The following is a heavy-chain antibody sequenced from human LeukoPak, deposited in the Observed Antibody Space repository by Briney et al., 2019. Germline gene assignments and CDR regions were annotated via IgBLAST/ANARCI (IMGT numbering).Heavy chain of an antibody. CDR3: ARASGYSSSWYDY. D-gene: IGHD6-13*01. V-gene: IGHV1-2*06. Sequence: ASVKVSCKASGYTFTGYYMHWVRRAPGQGLEWMGRINPNSGGTNYAQKFQGRVTMTRDTSISTAYMELSRLRSDDTAVYYCARASGYSSSWYDYWGQGTLVTVSS. CDR1: GYTFTGYY. J-gene: IGHJ4*02. CDR2: INPNSGGT.